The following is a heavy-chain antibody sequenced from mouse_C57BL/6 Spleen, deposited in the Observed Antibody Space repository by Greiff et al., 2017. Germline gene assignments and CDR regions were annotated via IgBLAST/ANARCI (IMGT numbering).Heavy chain of an antibody. V-gene: IGHV1-55*01. CDR3: ARFHSGSPYCFDY. J-gene: IGHJ2*01. D-gene: IGHD1-3*01. Sequence: QVQLQQPGAELVKPGASVKMSCKASGYTFTSYWITWVKQRPGQGLEWIGDIYPGSGSTNYNEKFKSKATLTVDTSSSTAYMQLSSLTSEDSAVYYCARFHSGSPYCFDYWGQGTTLTVSS. CDR2: IYPGSGST. CDR1: GYTFTSYW.